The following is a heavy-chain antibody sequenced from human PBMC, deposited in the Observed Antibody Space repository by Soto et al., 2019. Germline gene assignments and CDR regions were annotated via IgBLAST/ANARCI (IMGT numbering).Heavy chain of an antibody. V-gene: IGHV3-30*10. CDR2: ISFDGSNT. J-gene: IGHJ6*02. Sequence: GGSLRLSCAASGFTFSKYSIHWVRQAPGKGLEWVAVISFDGSNTYYTDSVKGRFTISRDNSKNTLYLQMNSLRAEDTAVFYCARDSTLNAAADYFYYYDMDVWGQGTTVTVSS. D-gene: IGHD6-13*01. CDR1: GFTFSKYS. CDR3: ARDSTLNAAADYFYYYDMDV.